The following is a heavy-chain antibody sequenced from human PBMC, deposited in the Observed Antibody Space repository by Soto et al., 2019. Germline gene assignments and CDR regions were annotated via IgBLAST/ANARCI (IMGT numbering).Heavy chain of an antibody. CDR1: GGSFSGYY. CDR2: INHSGST. Sequence: SETLSLTCAVYGGSFSGYYWSWIRQPPGKGLEWIGEINHSGSTNYNPSLKSRVTISVDTSKNQFSLKLSSVTAADTAVYYCARSDILTGYYKPLDAFDIWGQGTMVTVS. J-gene: IGHJ3*02. CDR3: ARSDILTGYYKPLDAFDI. D-gene: IGHD3-9*01. V-gene: IGHV4-34*01.